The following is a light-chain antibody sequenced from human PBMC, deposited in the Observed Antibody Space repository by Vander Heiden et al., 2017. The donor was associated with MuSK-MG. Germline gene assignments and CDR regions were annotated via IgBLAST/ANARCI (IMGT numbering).Light chain of an antibody. V-gene: IGKV3-11*01. J-gene: IGKJ4*01. CDR3: QQRSNCPLT. CDR1: QSVSSY. Sequence: EIVLTHSPATLSLSPGERATLSCRASQSVSSYFAWYQQKPGQAPRLLIYDASSTATGIPARFSGSASGTDFTLTISILDPEDFAVYYCQQRSNCPLTFGRGTKVEIK. CDR2: DAS.